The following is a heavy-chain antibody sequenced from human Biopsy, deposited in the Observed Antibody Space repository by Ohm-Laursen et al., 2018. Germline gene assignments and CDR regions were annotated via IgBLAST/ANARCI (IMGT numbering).Heavy chain of an antibody. CDR2: ISETSSRI. J-gene: IGHJ4*02. CDR3: ARDSSRRAREGGMDV. D-gene: IGHD6-6*01. V-gene: IGHV3-21*01. Sequence: SLRLSCSASGFSVSSYDMNWVRQAPGKGLEWISYISETSSRIYDADSVRGRFTVARDIAKNSLYLQLNSLRVEDTAVYYCARDSSRRAREGGMDVWGQGILVTVSS. CDR1: GFSVSSYD.